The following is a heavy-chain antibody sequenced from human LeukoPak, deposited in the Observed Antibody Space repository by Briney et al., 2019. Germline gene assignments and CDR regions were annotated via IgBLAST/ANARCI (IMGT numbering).Heavy chain of an antibody. J-gene: IGHJ4*02. CDR1: GFTFSSHW. V-gene: IGHV3-74*01. Sequence: GGSLRLSCAASGFTFSSHWMHWVRQAPGKGLVLVSRISGDGTITSYADSVKGRFTISRDNTNNTLFLQMNSLRDEDTAVYYCARGGAATGRTLDYWGQGTLVTVSS. CDR3: ARGGAATGRTLDY. CDR2: ISGDGTIT. D-gene: IGHD6-13*01.